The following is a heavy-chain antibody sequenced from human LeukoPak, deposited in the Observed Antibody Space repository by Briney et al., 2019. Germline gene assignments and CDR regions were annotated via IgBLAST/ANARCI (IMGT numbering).Heavy chain of an antibody. D-gene: IGHD1-1*01. CDR2: ISVSGGST. Sequence: GGSLRLSCAASGFTFNYYTMDWVRQAPGQGLEWVSGISVSGGSTYYADSVRGRFTISRDNSKNTVYLQLSSLRAEDTAVYYCGKGRAGGWNGGDSWGRGALVTVSS. J-gene: IGHJ4*02. CDR3: GKGRAGGWNGGDS. V-gene: IGHV3-23*01. CDR1: GFTFNYYT.